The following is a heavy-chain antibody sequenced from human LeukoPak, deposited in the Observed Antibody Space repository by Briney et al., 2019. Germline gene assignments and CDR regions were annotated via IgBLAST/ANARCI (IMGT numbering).Heavy chain of an antibody. CDR2: ISGSGGST. CDR3: AKVTVIAAAVSSWFDP. V-gene: IGHV3-23*01. J-gene: IGHJ5*02. Sequence: GASLRLSCAASGFAFSSYAMSWVRQAPGKGLEWVSAISGSGGSTYYADSVKGRFTISRDNSKNTLYLQMNSLRAEDTAVYYCAKVTVIAAAVSSWFDPWGQGTLVTVSS. D-gene: IGHD6-13*01. CDR1: GFAFSSYA.